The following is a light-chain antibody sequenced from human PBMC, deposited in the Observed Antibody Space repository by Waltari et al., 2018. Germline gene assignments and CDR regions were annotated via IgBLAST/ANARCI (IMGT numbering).Light chain of an antibody. CDR2: KVT. Sequence: VMTQTPLSLPVSPGEPASISCLSSQSLLYSDGNTYLHWYLQKPGQSPRLLIYKVTNRESGVPDRFSGSGSGTDFTLKISRVEPDDVGVYYCMQNTRDPITFGGGTKVEI. CDR1: QSLLYSDGNTY. CDR3: MQNTRDPIT. V-gene: IGKV2D-29*02. J-gene: IGKJ4*01.